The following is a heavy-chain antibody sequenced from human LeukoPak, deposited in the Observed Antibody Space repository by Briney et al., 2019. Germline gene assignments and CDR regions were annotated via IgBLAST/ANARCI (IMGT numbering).Heavy chain of an antibody. J-gene: IGHJ4*02. Sequence: SETLSLTCTVSGGSISIYYWSWIRQPPGKGLEWIGHIYYSGSTNYNPSLKSRVTISVDTSKNQFSLKLSSVTAADTAVYYCATYSSGYYYVAYWGQGTLVTVSS. CDR2: IYYSGST. CDR3: ATYSSGYYYVAY. V-gene: IGHV4-59*01. CDR1: GGSISIYY. D-gene: IGHD3-22*01.